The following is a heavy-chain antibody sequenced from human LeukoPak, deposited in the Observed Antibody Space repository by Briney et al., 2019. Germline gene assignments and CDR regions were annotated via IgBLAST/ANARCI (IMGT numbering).Heavy chain of an antibody. CDR2: ISSGSTYT. D-gene: IGHD2-2*01. V-gene: IGHV3-11*06. J-gene: IGHJ6*02. Sequence: GGSLRLSCAASGFTFSDYYVSWIRQAPGKGLEWVSYISSGSTYTNYADSVKGRFTISRDNAKNSLYLQMNSLRAEDTAVYYCAKDLRAAAAMYPYFYYYGMDVWGQGTTVTVSS. CDR3: AKDLRAAAAMYPYFYYYGMDV. CDR1: GFTFSDYY.